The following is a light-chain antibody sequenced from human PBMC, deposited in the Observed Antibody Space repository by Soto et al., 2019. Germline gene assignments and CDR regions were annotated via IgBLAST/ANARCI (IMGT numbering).Light chain of an antibody. CDR1: QAISSW. V-gene: IGKV1-5*03. CDR2: RAS. Sequence: DIQMTQSPSTLSASVGDRVSITCRASQAISSWLAWYQQKPGKAPKPLIYRASTLESGVPSRFSGSGSGTEFTFTISSLQPDDFATYYCQDYSTDSRTFGQGTRVEIK. CDR3: QDYSTDSRT. J-gene: IGKJ1*01.